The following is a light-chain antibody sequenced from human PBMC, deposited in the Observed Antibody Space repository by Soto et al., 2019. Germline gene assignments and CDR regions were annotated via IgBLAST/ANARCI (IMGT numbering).Light chain of an antibody. J-gene: IGKJ2*01. CDR1: QGLSSY. CDR2: AAS. V-gene: IGKV1-12*01. CDR3: QQHNSFPRS. Sequence: DIQMTQSPSSVSASVGDRVTITCRASQGLSSYLAWYQQKPGKAPKLLIYAASNLQSGVPSRFSGSGSGTDFTLTISSLQPEDFATYYCQQHNSFPRSFGQGTKLEIK.